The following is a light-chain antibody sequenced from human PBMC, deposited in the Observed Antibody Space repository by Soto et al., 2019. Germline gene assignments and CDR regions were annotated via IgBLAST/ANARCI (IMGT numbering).Light chain of an antibody. CDR1: QSISSW. Sequence: DIQMTQSPSTLSASVGDRVTITCRASQSISSWLAWYQQKPGKAPKLLIYKASSLESGVPSRFSGSGSGTEFTLTISRLQPDDFATYCCQQYNSYLTFGQGTKVEIK. V-gene: IGKV1-5*03. CDR3: QQYNSYLT. CDR2: KAS. J-gene: IGKJ1*01.